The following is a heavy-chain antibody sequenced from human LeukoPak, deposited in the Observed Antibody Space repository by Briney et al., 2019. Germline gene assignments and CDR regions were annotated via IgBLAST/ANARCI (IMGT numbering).Heavy chain of an antibody. J-gene: IGHJ3*02. Sequence: ASVKVSCKASGYTFTGYYMHWVRQAPGQGLEWVGRINPNSGGTNYAQKFQGRVTMTRDTSISTAYMELSRLRSDDTAVYYCARSDAAAGTAFDIWGQGTMVTVSS. V-gene: IGHV1-2*06. D-gene: IGHD6-13*01. CDR1: GYTFTGYY. CDR3: ARSDAAAGTAFDI. CDR2: INPNSGGT.